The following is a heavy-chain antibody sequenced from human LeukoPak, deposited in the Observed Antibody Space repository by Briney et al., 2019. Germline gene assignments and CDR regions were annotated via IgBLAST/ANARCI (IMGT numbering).Heavy chain of an antibody. CDR2: ISSSSSYI. CDR3: AKSQWLVPHAEYFQH. CDR1: GFTFSSYS. D-gene: IGHD6-19*01. Sequence: GGSLRLSCAASGFTFSSYSMNWVRQAPGKGLEWVSSISSSSSYIYYADSVKGRFTISGDNAKNSLYLQMNSLRAEDTAVYYCAKSQWLVPHAEYFQHWGQGTLVTVSS. V-gene: IGHV3-21*01. J-gene: IGHJ1*01.